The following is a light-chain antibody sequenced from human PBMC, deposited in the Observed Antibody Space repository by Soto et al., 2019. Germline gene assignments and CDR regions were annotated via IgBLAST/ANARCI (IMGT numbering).Light chain of an antibody. CDR1: SGHSSYA. CDR3: QTWGTGIHVV. V-gene: IGLV4-69*01. CDR2: LNSDGSH. Sequence: QPVLTQSPSASASLGASVKLTCTLSSGHSSYAIAWHQQQPEKGPRYLMKLNSDGSHSKGDGIPDRFSGSSSGAERYLTISSLQSGDEADYYCQTWGTGIHVVFGGGTKLTVL. J-gene: IGLJ2*01.